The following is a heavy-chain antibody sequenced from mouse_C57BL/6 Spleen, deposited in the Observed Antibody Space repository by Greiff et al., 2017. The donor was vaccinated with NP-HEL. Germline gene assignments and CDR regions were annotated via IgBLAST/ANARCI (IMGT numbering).Heavy chain of an antibody. CDR1: GFSFNTYA. D-gene: IGHD2-1*01. J-gene: IGHJ4*01. V-gene: IGHV10-1*01. Sequence: EVQGVESGGGLVQPKGSLKLSCAASGFSFNTYAMNWVRQAPGKGLEWVARIRSKSNNYATYYADSVKDRFTISRDDSESMLYLQMNNLKTEDTAMYYCVRQGGNYGTDYYAMDYWGQGTSVTVSS. CDR3: VRQGGNYGTDYYAMDY. CDR2: IRSKSNNYAT.